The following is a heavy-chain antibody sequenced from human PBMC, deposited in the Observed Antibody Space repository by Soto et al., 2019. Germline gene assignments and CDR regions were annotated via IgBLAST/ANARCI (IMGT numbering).Heavy chain of an antibody. CDR2: ISWNSGSI. J-gene: IGHJ3*02. D-gene: IGHD3-22*01. CDR1: GFTFDDYA. CDR3: AKDRGTMIDGAFDI. Sequence: PVGSLRLSCAASGFTFDDYAMHWVRQAPGKGLEWVSGISWNSGSIGYADSVKGRFTISRDNAKNSLYLQMNSLRAEDTALYYCAKDRGTMIDGAFDIWGQGTMVTVSS. V-gene: IGHV3-9*01.